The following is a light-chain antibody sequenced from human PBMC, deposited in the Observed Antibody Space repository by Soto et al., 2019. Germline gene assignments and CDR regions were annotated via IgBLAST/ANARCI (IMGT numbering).Light chain of an antibody. J-gene: IGKJ1*01. CDR3: QQYNTYPT. CDR1: QGISNG. CDR2: HAS. Sequence: DIQMTQSPSTLSASIGDRVTIACRASQGISNGLAWYQQKPGQAPKLLIFHASSLEGGVPSRFSGSGSGTEFTLTISSLQSDDFATYYCQQYNTYPTFGQGTKVDVK. V-gene: IGKV1-5*01.